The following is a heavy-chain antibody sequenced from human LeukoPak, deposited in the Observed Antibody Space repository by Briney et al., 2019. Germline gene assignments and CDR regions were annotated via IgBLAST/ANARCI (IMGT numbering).Heavy chain of an antibody. J-gene: IGHJ6*02. V-gene: IGHV3-30*18. Sequence: GGSLRLSCAASGFTFSSYGMHWLRQAPGKGLEWVAVISYDGSNKYYADSVKGRFTISRDNSKNTLYLQMNSLRAEDTAVYYCAKGSAFYYYYYYGMDVWGQGTTVTVSS. CDR2: ISYDGSNK. D-gene: IGHD1-26*01. CDR3: AKGSAFYYYYYYGMDV. CDR1: GFTFSSYG.